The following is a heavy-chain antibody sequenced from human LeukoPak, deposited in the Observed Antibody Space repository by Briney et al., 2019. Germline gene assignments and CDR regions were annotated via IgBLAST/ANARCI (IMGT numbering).Heavy chain of an antibody. CDR2: IRYDGNNK. V-gene: IGHV3-30*02. J-gene: IGHJ4*02. D-gene: IGHD1-26*01. CDR3: AKGSGATPFDY. CDR1: GFTFSSYG. Sequence: GGSLRLSCAASGFTFSSYGMHWVRQAPGKGLEWVAFIRYDGNNKYYADSAKGRFTISRDNSKNTLYLQMNSLRAEDTAVYYCAKGSGATPFDYWGQGTLVTVSS.